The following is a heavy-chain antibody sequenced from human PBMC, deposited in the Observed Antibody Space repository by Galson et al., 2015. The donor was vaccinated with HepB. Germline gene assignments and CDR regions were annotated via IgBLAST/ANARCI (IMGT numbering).Heavy chain of an antibody. D-gene: IGHD2-15*01. V-gene: IGHV3-23*01. CDR3: AKCSGGSCYAYYGMDV. Sequence: SLRLSCAASGFTFSSYAMSWVRQAPGKGLEWVSAISGSGGSTYYADSVKGRFTISRDNSKNTLYLQMNSLRAEDTAVYYCAKCSGGSCYAYYGMDVWGQGTTVTVSS. CDR1: GFTFSSYA. J-gene: IGHJ6*02. CDR2: ISGSGGST.